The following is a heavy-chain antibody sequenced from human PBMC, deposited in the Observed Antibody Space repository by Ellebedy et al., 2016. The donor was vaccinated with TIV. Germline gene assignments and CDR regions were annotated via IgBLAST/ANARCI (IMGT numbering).Heavy chain of an antibody. Sequence: MPSETLSLTCTVSGGSISSGGYSWSWLRQPQGKGLDWIGYIYHSGSTYYNPSLKSRVTISVDPSKNQFSLKLSSVTAADTAVYYCARPNDCSSNSCFVWFDPWGQGTLVTVSS. V-gene: IGHV4-30-2*01. CDR2: IYHSGST. J-gene: IGHJ5*02. D-gene: IGHD2-2*01. CDR1: GGSISSGGYS. CDR3: ARPNDCSSNSCFVWFDP.